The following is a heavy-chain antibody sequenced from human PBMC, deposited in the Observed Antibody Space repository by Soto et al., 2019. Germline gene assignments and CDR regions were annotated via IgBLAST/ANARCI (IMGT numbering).Heavy chain of an antibody. CDR3: AKVGSSPHIAFDI. D-gene: IGHD6-6*01. CDR2: ISGSGGST. J-gene: IGHJ3*02. V-gene: IGHV3-23*01. Sequence: GSPKLARAASRVTVKIYAMSGVRQTPGKGLEWASAISGSGGSTYYANSVKGRFTISRDNSKNTLYLQMNSLRAEDTAVYYCAKVGSSPHIAFDIWGQGTMVTVSS. CDR1: RVTVKIYA.